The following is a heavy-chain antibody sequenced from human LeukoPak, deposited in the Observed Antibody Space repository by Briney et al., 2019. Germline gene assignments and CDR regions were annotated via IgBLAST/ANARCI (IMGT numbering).Heavy chain of an antibody. J-gene: IGHJ5*02. D-gene: IGHD3-10*01. CDR3: ARRRYYYGSRSYKFDP. V-gene: IGHV4-59*08. CDR2: IYYSGST. CDR1: GGSISSYY. Sequence: SETLSLTCTVSGGSISSYYWSWIRQPPGKGLEWIGYIYYSGSTYSNPSLKSRVTISVDTSKNQFSLKLSSVTAADTAVYYCARRRYYYGSRSYKFDPWGQGTLVTVSS.